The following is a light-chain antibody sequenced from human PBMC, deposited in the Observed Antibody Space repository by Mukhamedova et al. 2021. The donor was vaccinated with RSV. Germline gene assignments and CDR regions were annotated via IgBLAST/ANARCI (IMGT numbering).Light chain of an antibody. Sequence: WYQHRVHGEAPRLLIYAASSLQSGVPSRFSGSGSGTDFTLTINNLQPEDFATYYCQQSYSTPFAFGPGTKVDIK. CDR2: AAS. J-gene: IGKJ3*01. V-gene: IGKV1-39*01. CDR3: QQSYSTPFA.